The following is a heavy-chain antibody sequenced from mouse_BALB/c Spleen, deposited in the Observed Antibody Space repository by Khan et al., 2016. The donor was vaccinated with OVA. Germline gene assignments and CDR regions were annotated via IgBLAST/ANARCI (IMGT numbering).Heavy chain of an antibody. CDR3: ARNYDYDEGLAY. Sequence: QVQLKQSGPGLVQPSQSLSITCTVSGFSLNYYGVHWVRQSPGKGLEWLGVIWSGGSTDYNAPFISRLSISKDNSRSQVFFKMNSLRSNDTAIYYCARNYDYDEGLAYWGQGTLVTVSA. CDR1: GFSLNYYG. J-gene: IGHJ3*01. V-gene: IGHV2-2*03. CDR2: IWSGGST. D-gene: IGHD2-4*01.